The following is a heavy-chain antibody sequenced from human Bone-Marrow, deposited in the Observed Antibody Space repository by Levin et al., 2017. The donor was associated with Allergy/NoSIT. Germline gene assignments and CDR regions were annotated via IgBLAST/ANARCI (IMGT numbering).Heavy chain of an antibody. D-gene: IGHD1/OR15-1a*01. CDR2: IYPGDSDA. J-gene: IGHJ4*02. V-gene: IGHV5-51*01. Sequence: PGGSLRLSCKGSGYSFATYWIGWVRQMPGKGLEWMGIIYPGDSDARYNPSFEGQVTISADKSISTAYLQWSSLKASDTAIYYCARVLNNVPNQAVDYWGQGTLVSVSS. CDR3: ARVLNNVPNQAVDY. CDR1: GYSFATYW.